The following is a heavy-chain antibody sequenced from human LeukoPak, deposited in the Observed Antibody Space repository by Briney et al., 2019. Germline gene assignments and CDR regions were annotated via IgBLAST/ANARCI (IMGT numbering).Heavy chain of an antibody. CDR2: ITSSNSYI. V-gene: IGHV3-21*01. CDR3: ATRSGWTFDY. J-gene: IGHJ4*02. D-gene: IGHD2-15*01. Sequence: PGGSLRLSCAASGFTFNNYSMNWVRQAPGKGLEWVSSITSSNSYIYYADSVKGRFTISRDNAKNSLYLQMNSLRAEDTAVYYCATRSGWTFDYWGQGTLVTVSS. CDR1: GFTFNNYS.